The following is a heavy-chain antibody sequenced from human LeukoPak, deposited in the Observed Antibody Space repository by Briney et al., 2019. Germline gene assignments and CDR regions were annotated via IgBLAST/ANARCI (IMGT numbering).Heavy chain of an antibody. Sequence: GGTLRLSCAASGFTFSSYGMSWVRQAPGKGLEWVSIISGTAFSTYYADSVRGRFTISRDNSKNTLYLQMNSLRAEDTAVYYCAKDTGSGYDYFSYYFDYWGQGTLVTISS. CDR3: AKDTGSGYDYFSYYFDY. CDR1: GFTFSSYG. D-gene: IGHD5-12*01. CDR2: ISGTAFST. J-gene: IGHJ4*02. V-gene: IGHV3-23*01.